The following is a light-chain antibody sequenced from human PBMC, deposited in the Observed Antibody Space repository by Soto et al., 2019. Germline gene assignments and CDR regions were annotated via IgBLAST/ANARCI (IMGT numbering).Light chain of an antibody. Sequence: ALTQPASVSGSPGQSITISCTGTSSDVGGYHYVSWYQQYPGKAPKVMIYDVSNRPSGVSNRFSGSKSGTTASLTISGLQAEDEADYYCSSYTSSSTYVFGTGTKVTVL. CDR3: SSYTSSSTYV. V-gene: IGLV2-14*01. CDR1: SSDVGGYHY. CDR2: DVS. J-gene: IGLJ1*01.